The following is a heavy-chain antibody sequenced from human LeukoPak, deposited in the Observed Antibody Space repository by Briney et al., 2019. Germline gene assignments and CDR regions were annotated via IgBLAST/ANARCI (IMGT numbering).Heavy chain of an antibody. CDR3: APNLVTGTPP. Sequence: NPVGSLRLSCAASGFTFSSYSMNWVRQAPGKGLEWVSSISSSSYIYYADSVKGRFTISRDYAKNSLYLQMNSLRAEDTAVYYCAPNLVTGTPPWGQGTLVTVSS. J-gene: IGHJ4*02. CDR2: ISSSSYI. D-gene: IGHD1-7*01. V-gene: IGHV3-21*01. CDR1: GFTFSSYS.